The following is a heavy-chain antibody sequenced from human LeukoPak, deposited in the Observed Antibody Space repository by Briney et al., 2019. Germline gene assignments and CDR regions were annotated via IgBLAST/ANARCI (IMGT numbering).Heavy chain of an antibody. V-gene: IGHV3-23*01. CDR1: GFTFSSYA. CDR3: AHVSPYYDSSGVDY. J-gene: IGHJ4*02. D-gene: IGHD3-22*01. CDR2: ISGSGGST. Sequence: QTGGSLRLSCAASGFTFSSYAMSWVRQAPGKGLEWVSAISGSGGSTYYADSVKGRFTISRDNSKNTLYLQMNSLRAEDTAVYYCAHVSPYYDSSGVDYWGQGTLVTVSS.